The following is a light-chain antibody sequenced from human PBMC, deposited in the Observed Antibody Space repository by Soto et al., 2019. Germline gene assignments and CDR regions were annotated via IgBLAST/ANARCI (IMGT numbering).Light chain of an antibody. V-gene: IGLV2-14*02. CDR3: SSYTTSSTLYV. J-gene: IGLJ1*01. CDR2: DVR. CDR1: SSDVGSYNL. Sequence: QSVLTQPASWSVSPGQSITISCTRTSSDVGSYNLVSWYQQHPGKAPKLMIYDVRNRPSGISNRFSGSKSGNTASLTISGLQAEDEADYYCSSYTTSSTLYVFGTGTKVTVL.